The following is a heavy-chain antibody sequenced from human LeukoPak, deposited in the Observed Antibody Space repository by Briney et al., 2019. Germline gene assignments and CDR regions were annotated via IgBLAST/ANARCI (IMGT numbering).Heavy chain of an antibody. CDR1: GFTFSSYS. J-gene: IGHJ4*02. Sequence: GGSLRLSCAASGFTFSSYSVNWVRQAPGKGLEWVSSISSSSSYIYYADSVKGRFTISRDNAKNTLYLQMNSLRAEDTAVYYCAKDLYDILTGQTFDYWGQGTLVTVSS. V-gene: IGHV3-21*01. CDR3: AKDLYDILTGQTFDY. D-gene: IGHD3-9*01. CDR2: ISSSSSYI.